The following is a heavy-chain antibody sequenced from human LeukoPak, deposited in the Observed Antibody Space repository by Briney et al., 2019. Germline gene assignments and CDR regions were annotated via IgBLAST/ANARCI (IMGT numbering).Heavy chain of an antibody. J-gene: IGHJ2*01. Sequence: PGGSLRLSCAASGFTVSSNYMSWVRQAPGKGLEWVSVIYSGGSTYYADSVKGRFTISRDNSKNTLYLQMNSLRAEDTAVYYCARDKSNYDSSGYLYWYFDLWGRGTLVTVSS. CDR2: IYSGGST. CDR1: GFTVSSNY. CDR3: ARDKSNYDSSGYLYWYFDL. V-gene: IGHV3-53*01. D-gene: IGHD3-22*01.